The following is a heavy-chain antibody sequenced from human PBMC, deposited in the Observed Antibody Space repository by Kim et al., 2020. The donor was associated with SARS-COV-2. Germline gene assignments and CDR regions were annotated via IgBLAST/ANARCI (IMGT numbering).Heavy chain of an antibody. CDR2: VNGDGGTT. CDR1: GFTFSIYW. V-gene: IGHV3-74*01. Sequence: GGSLRLSCAASGFTFSIYWMHWVRQAPGKGLVWVSRVNGDGGTTNYADSVKGLFTISRDNAENTLYLQMNSLRAEDTAVYYCTRDLSGSNSVWGTDYWG. D-gene: IGHD6-19*01. CDR3: TRDLSGSNSVWGTDY. J-gene: IGHJ4*01.